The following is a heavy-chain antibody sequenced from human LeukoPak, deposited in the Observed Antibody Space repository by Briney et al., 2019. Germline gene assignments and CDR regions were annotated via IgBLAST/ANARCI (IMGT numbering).Heavy chain of an antibody. V-gene: IGHV4-31*03. CDR3: ARDAPDYSFDF. J-gene: IGHJ4*02. CDR1: GGSISSGHYS. D-gene: IGHD4-11*01. Sequence: SQTLSLTCTVSGGSISSGHYSWSWIRQHPGKGLEWIGYIYYSGSTYYNPSLKSRVTISVDTSKNQFSLMLSYVTAADTAVYYCARDAPDYSFDFWGQGTLVTVSS. CDR2: IYYSGST.